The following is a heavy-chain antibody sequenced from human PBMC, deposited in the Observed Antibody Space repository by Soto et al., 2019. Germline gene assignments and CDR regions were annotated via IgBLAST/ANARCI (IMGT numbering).Heavy chain of an antibody. Sequence: SQTLSLPCAISGDSVSSNSAAWNWIRQSPSRGLEWLGRTYYRSKWYNDYAVSVKSRITINPDTSKNQFSLQLNSVTPEDTAVYYCAREGRYSYDSTKIDYWGQGTLVTVSA. CDR2: TYYRSKWYN. V-gene: IGHV6-1*01. D-gene: IGHD5-18*01. CDR3: AREGRYSYDSTKIDY. CDR1: GDSVSSNSAA. J-gene: IGHJ4*02.